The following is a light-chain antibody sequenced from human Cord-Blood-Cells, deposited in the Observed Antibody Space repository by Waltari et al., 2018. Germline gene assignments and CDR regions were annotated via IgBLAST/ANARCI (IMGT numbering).Light chain of an antibody. CDR3: QQYGSSPLT. CDR2: GAS. CDR1: QSVSSSY. J-gene: IGKJ4*01. Sequence: IVLTQSPGTLSLSPGARATLSCRASQSVSSSYLAWYQQKPGQAPRLLIYGASSRATGIPDRFSGSGSGTDFTLTISRLEPEDFAVYYCQQYGSSPLTFGGGTKVEI. V-gene: IGKV3-20*01.